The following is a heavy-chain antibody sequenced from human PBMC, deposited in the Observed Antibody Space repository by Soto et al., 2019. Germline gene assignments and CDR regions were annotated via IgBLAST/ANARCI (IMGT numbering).Heavy chain of an antibody. J-gene: IGHJ4*02. CDR1: GFIFSSYR. CDR2: INPDSTYI. CDR3: AREPGRLLRSGYADG. D-gene: IGHD2-15*01. V-gene: IGHV3-21*06. Sequence: EVQLVESGGGLVEPGGSLRLSCAASGFIFSSYRVNWVRQAPGKGLEWVSSINPDSTYIYYADSVRGRFSISRDNAKNVVYLQMSSLRVEDTAVYFCAREPGRLLRSGYADGWGQRTRVTVSS.